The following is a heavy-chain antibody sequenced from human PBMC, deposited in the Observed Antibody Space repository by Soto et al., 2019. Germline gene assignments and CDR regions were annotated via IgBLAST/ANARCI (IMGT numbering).Heavy chain of an antibody. CDR3: ASISSGWLGGNWFDP. V-gene: IGHV4-59*01. J-gene: IGHJ5*02. D-gene: IGHD6-19*01. Sequence: SETLSLTCTVSGGSISSYYWSWIRQPPGKGLEWIGYIYYSGSTNYNPSLKSRVTISVDTSKNQFSLKLSSVTAADTAVYYCASISSGWLGGNWFDPWGQGTLVTVSS. CDR1: GGSISSYY. CDR2: IYYSGST.